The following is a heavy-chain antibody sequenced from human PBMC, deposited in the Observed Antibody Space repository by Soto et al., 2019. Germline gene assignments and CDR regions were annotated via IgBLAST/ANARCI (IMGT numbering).Heavy chain of an antibody. CDR1: GGSISSSRYY. V-gene: IGHV4-39*01. CDR3: ASLNRGYAALDC. CDR2: IYYSGST. J-gene: IGHJ4*02. D-gene: IGHD2-2*01. Sequence: QLQLQESGPGMVKPSETLSLTCTVSGGSISSSRYYWGWMRQPPGKGLEWIGSIYYSGSTYYSRSLKSRLTLPVDTSESQSSLKLTSVTAADTAVDYSASLNRGYAALDCWSEEALGTVFS.